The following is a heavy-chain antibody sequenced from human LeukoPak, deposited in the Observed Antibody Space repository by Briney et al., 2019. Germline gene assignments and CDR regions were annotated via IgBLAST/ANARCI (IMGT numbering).Heavy chain of an antibody. V-gene: IGHV1-24*01. CDR2: FDPEDGET. Sequence: ASVKVSCKVSGYTLTELSMHWVRQAPGKGLEWMGGFDPEDGETIYAQKFQGRVTMTEDTSTDTAYMELSSLRSEDTAVYYRATPGRMATITSWFFDYWGQGSLVTVSS. D-gene: IGHD5-24*01. J-gene: IGHJ4*02. CDR3: ATPGRMATITSWFFDY. CDR1: GYTLTELS.